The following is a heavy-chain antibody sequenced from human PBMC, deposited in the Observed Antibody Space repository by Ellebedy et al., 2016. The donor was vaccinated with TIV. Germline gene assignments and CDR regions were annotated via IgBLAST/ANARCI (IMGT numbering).Heavy chain of an antibody. CDR2: VSYTGGAT. V-gene: IGHV3-23*01. J-gene: IGHJ4*02. Sequence: GESLKISCTASGFTFSYYVMSWIRQAPGRGPEWVSTVSYTGGATYFADSVKGRFTISRDNSNNTLYLHMDSLRAADTAIYYCSKVMTGYSYAPDDFWGQGTLVTVSS. CDR1: GFTFSYYV. D-gene: IGHD5-18*01. CDR3: SKVMTGYSYAPDDF.